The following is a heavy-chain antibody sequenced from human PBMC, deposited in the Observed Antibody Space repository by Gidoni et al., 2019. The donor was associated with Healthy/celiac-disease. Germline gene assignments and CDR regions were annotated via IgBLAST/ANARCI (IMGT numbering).Heavy chain of an antibody. V-gene: IGHV3-7*01. CDR1: GFTFSSYW. Sequence: EVQLVESGGGLVTPGRSLRLSCAASGFTFSSYWMSWVRQAPGKGLEWVANIKQDGSEKYYVDSVKGRFTIARDNAKNSLYLQMNSLRAEDTAVYYCARDSMWAAFDYWGQGTLVTVSS. J-gene: IGHJ4*02. CDR2: IKQDGSEK. CDR3: ARDSMWAAFDY. D-gene: IGHD1-26*01.